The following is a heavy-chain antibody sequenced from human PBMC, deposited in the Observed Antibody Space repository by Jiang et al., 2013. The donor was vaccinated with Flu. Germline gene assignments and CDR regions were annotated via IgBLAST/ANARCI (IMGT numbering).Heavy chain of an antibody. CDR2: INWNSGSI. CDR1: GFSFDDYG. V-gene: IGHV3-20*04. CDR3: ARRRMTYFDY. Sequence: VQLLESGGGVVRPGGSLRLSCAASGFSFDDYGMNWVRQAPGKGLEWVSGINWNSGSITYADSVKGRFTISRDNAKNSLYLQMNSLRAEDTALYYCARRRMTYFDYWGQGTLVTVSS. J-gene: IGHJ4*02.